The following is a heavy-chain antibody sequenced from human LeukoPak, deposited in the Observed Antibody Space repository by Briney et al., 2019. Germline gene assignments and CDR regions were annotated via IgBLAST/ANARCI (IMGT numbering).Heavy chain of an antibody. CDR2: ISSSSSYI. CDR1: GFTFSSYS. D-gene: IGHD6-19*01. CDR3: ARESQWLVRSAIFDY. J-gene: IGHJ4*02. V-gene: IGHV3-21*01. Sequence: PGGSLRLSCAASGFTFSSYSMNWVRQAPGKGLEWVSSISSSSSYIYYADSVKGRFTISRDNAKNSLYLQMNSLRAEDTAVYYCARESQWLVRSAIFDYWGQGTLVTVSS.